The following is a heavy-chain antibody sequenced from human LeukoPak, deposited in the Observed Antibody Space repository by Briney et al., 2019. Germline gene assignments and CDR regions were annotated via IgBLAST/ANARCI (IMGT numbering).Heavy chain of an antibody. V-gene: IGHV4-39*07. J-gene: IGHJ5*02. Sequence: SETLSLTCTVSGGPIRSDTYYWGWIRQPPGKGLEWIGSVYYTGNPYYNPSLKSRVTMSVDTSKNQVSLRLISVTAADTAVYFCARMNVWNDERVSWFDPWGQGILVTVSS. CDR3: ARMNVWNDERVSWFDP. D-gene: IGHD1-1*01. CDR1: GGPIRSDTYY. CDR2: VYYTGNP.